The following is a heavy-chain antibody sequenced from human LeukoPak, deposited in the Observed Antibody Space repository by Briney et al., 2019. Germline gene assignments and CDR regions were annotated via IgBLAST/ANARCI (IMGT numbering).Heavy chain of an antibody. J-gene: IGHJ4*02. CDR2: IYSGGST. CDR1: GFTFSSSY. CDR3: ARTQSGYSYGYSYYFDY. V-gene: IGHV3-53*01. D-gene: IGHD5-18*01. Sequence: GGSLRLSCAASGFTFSSSYMSWVRQAPGKGLEWVSVIYSGGSTYYADSVKGRFTISRDNSKNTLYLQMNSLRAEDTAVYYCARTQSGYSYGYSYYFDYWGQGTLVTVSS.